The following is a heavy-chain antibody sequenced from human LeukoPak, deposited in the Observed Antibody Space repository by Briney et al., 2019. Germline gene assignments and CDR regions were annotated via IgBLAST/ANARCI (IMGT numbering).Heavy chain of an antibody. V-gene: IGHV3-53*01. CDR2: IYSGGST. D-gene: IGHD4-17*01. CDR3: VRGDYGDYTLFDY. Sequence: GGSLRLSCAASGFTVSSNYMSWVRQAPGKGLECVSVIYSGGSTYYADSVKGRFTISRDNSKNTLYLQMNSLRAEDTAVYYCVRGDYGDYTLFDYWGQGTLVTVSS. J-gene: IGHJ4*02. CDR1: GFTVSSNY.